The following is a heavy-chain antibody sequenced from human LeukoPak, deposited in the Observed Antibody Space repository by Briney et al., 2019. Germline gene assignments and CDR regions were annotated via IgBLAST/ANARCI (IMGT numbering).Heavy chain of an antibody. CDR2: INGRGDST. Sequence: SGGSLRLSCAASGFTFSSYWMSWVRQAPGKGLEWVSGINGRGDSTVYADAVKGRFTISRDNFKSTLYLQMNSLRVEDTAGYYCAKDQGSGHGAYTWGTFDFWGLETLVTVSS. CDR1: GFTFSSYW. J-gene: IGHJ4*01. CDR3: AKDQGSGHGAYTWGTFDF. V-gene: IGHV3-23*01. D-gene: IGHD4/OR15-4a*01.